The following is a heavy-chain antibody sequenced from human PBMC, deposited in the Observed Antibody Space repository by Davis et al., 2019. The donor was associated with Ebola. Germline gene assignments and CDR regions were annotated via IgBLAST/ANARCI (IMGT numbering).Heavy chain of an antibody. D-gene: IGHD2-2*01. CDR3: ARPPCTSCSMDV. J-gene: IGHJ6*02. V-gene: IGHV1-8*01. CDR2: MNPNSGNT. CDR1: GYTFTSYD. Sequence: ASVQVSCKASGYTFTSYDINWVRQANGQGLEWMGWMNPNSGNTGYAQKFQGRVTMTRNTSISTAYMELSSLRSDDTAVYYCARPPCTSCSMDVWGQGTTVTVSS.